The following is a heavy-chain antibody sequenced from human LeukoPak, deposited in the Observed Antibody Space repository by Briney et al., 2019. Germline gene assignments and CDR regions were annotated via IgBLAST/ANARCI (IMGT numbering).Heavy chain of an antibody. V-gene: IGHV3-23*01. CDR3: AKDRRRRPLYYYYGMDV. Sequence: GGSLRLSCAASGFTISSYALSWVRQAPGKGLEWVSAISGSGSSTYYAASVKGRFTISRDNSKNTLYLQMNSLRAEDTAVYYCAKDRRRRPLYYYYGMDVWGQGTTVTVPS. CDR2: ISGSGSST. D-gene: IGHD1-1*01. J-gene: IGHJ6*02. CDR1: GFTISSYA.